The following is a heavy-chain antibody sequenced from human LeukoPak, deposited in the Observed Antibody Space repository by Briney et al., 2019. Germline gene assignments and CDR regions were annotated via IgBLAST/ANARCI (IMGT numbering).Heavy chain of an antibody. CDR1: GYTFTSNY. CDR2: TNPSDGST. D-gene: IGHD1-26*01. V-gene: IGHV1-46*01. Sequence: ASVKVPCKASGYTFTSNYMDWVRQTPGQGLEWMGVTNPSDGSTTYAQKFQGRVTLTRDTSTTTVHMELSSLTSEDTAVYYCAKEAGAFDYWGQGTLVTVSS. J-gene: IGHJ4*02. CDR3: AKEAGAFDY.